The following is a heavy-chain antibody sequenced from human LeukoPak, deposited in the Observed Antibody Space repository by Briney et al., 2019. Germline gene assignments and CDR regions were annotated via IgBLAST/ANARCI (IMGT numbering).Heavy chain of an antibody. J-gene: IGHJ4*02. D-gene: IGHD3-10*01. CDR3: AKHYMGSSYNRGLDY. CDR1: GGPISTGNYY. Sequence: SETLSLTCTVSGGPISTGNYYWGWIRQPPGKGLEWIGNIFYSGSTYYGPSLKSRLTISLDTSRNQFSLKLNSVSAADTAVYYCAKHYMGSSYNRGLDYWGQGTLVTVSS. V-gene: IGHV4-39*01. CDR2: IFYSGST.